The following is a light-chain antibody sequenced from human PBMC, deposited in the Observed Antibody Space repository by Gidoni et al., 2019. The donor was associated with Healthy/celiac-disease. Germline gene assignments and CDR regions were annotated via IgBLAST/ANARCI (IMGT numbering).Light chain of an antibody. CDR1: QCSGSS. V-gene: IGKV6D-21*02. J-gene: IGKJ1*01. Sequence: EIVLTQSPDSQSVAPKEKVTITCRASQCSGSSSHWYQQKPEQSPMLLIKYASQTISGVPSRFSGSGSGTDFTLTSNSLEAEDAAAYYCHQSSRLPQTFGQGTKVEIK. CDR2: YAS. CDR3: HQSSRLPQT.